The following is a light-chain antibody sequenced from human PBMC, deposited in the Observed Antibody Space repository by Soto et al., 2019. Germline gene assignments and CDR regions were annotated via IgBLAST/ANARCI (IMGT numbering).Light chain of an antibody. CDR3: QQSYSSPPEYT. CDR1: QTIITY. J-gene: IGKJ2*01. Sequence: DIQMTQSPSSLSASIGDRVTITCRASQTIITYLNWYQQKPGNAPKLLIHGASNLESGVPSRFSGSGSGTDFILTISSLHPEDFATYYCQQSYSSPPEYTFGQGTKLEIK. V-gene: IGKV1-39*01. CDR2: GAS.